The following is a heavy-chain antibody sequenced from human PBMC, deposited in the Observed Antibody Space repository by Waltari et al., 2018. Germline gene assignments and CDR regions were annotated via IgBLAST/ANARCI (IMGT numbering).Heavy chain of an antibody. CDR3: AKDLLPTGVFDY. Sequence: EVQLLESGGGLVQPGGSLRLSCAASGFSFSNYAMSWFRQVPGKGLEWVSAASDSGGSSYYADSVKGRFTISRDNSKNMLYLQMKYLSAEDTARYYCAKDLLPTGVFDYWGQGALVTVSS. D-gene: IGHD3-10*01. CDR1: GFSFSNYA. CDR2: ASDSGGSS. J-gene: IGHJ4*02. V-gene: IGHV3-23*01.